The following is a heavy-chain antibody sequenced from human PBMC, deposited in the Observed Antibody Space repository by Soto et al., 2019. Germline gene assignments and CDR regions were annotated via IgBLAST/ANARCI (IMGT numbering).Heavy chain of an antibody. J-gene: IGHJ4*02. V-gene: IGHV1-46*03. Sequence: QVQLVQSGAEVKKPGASVKVSCKASGYTFTSYYMHWVRQAPGQGLERMGIINPSGGSTYYVQKSQGRVTMTRDTSTTTVYMELSSLTSEDTAVYYCARGSGVTVPDYWCQGTQVIVSS. CDR2: INPSGGST. CDR3: ARGSGVTVPDY. D-gene: IGHD2-21*02. CDR1: GYTFTSYY.